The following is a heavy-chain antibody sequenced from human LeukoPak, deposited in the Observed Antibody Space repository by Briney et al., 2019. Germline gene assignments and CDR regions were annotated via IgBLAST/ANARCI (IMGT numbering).Heavy chain of an antibody. D-gene: IGHD6-19*01. CDR2: INHSGST. V-gene: IGHV4-34*01. CDR1: GGSFSGYY. CDR3: ARSLTGHSSGWYRALDY. Sequence: KPSETLSLTCAVYGGSFSGYYWSWIRQPPGKGLEWIGEINHSGSTNYNPSLKSRVTISVDTSKNQFSLKLSSVTAADTVVYYCARSLTGHSSGWYRALDYWGQGILVTVSS. J-gene: IGHJ4*02.